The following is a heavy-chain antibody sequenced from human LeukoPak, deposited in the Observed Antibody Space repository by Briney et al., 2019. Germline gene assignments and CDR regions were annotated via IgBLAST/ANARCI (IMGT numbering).Heavy chain of an antibody. Sequence: SETLSLTCTVSGYSISSGYYWSWIRQPPGKGLEWIGQIHQSGHTIYNPSLKSRVTISVDTSKNQFSLKLSSVTAADTAVYYCARRPAIDFDAFDIWGQGTMVTVSS. CDR2: IHQSGHT. CDR1: GYSISSGYY. CDR3: ARRPAIDFDAFDI. V-gene: IGHV4-38-2*02. D-gene: IGHD2-2*01. J-gene: IGHJ3*02.